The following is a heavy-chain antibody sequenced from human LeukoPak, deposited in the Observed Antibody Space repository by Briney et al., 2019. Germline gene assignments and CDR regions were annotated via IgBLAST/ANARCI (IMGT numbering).Heavy chain of an antibody. V-gene: IGHV4-34*01. CDR1: GGSFSGYY. D-gene: IGHD1-26*01. J-gene: IGHJ4*02. CDR2: INHSGST. CDR3: AREGRSAYFDY. Sequence: SETLSLTCAVYGGSFSGYYWSWIRQPPVKGLEWIGEINHSGSTNYNPSLKSRVTISVDTSKNQFSLKLSSVTAADTAVYYCAREGRSAYFDYWGQGTLVTVSS.